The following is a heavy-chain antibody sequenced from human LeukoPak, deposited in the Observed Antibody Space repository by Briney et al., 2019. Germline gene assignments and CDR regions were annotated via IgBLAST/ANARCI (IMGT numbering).Heavy chain of an antibody. Sequence: SETLSLTCTVSGGTISSHYWSWVRQPPGKGLEWIAYIYYSGSTNYNPSLKSRVTISVDTTKNQFSLNLSSVTAADTAVYYCAREIRDYTGKFGYFDYWGQGTLVTVSS. J-gene: IGHJ4*02. CDR3: AREIRDYTGKFGYFDY. V-gene: IGHV4-59*11. D-gene: IGHD4-23*01. CDR1: GGTISSHY. CDR2: IYYSGST.